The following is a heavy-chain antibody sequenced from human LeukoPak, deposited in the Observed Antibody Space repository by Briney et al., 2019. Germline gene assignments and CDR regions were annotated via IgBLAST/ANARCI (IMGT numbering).Heavy chain of an antibody. J-gene: IGHJ3*02. D-gene: IGHD5-24*01. CDR1: GDSISSSSYY. CDR3: AKPSRGWLQFDAFDI. V-gene: IGHV4-39*01. CDR2: IYYSGST. Sequence: PSETLSLTCTVSGDSISSSSYYCGWIRQPPGKWLEWLGRIYYSGSTYYNPSLKSRVTISVDTSKNQFSLKLSSVTAADTAVYYCAKPSRGWLQFDAFDIWGQGTMVTVSS.